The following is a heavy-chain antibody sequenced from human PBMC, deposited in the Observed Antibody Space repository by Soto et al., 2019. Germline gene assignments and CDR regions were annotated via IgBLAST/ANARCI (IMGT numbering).Heavy chain of an antibody. J-gene: IGHJ5*02. CDR3: ARDHHYVWGSHRNWLGL. Sequence: QMQLQQWGAGLLAPSETLSLTCAVYRRALSGYSWNWIRQPPGKGLEWIGEINYSEDTNPTYNPSLKSRVTISADRTNNQLFLRLTSVTAADTAIYYCARDHHYVWGSHRNWLGLWGQGTPVTVSS. CDR1: RRALSGYS. V-gene: IGHV4-34*01. D-gene: IGHD3-16*01. CDR2: INYSEDT.